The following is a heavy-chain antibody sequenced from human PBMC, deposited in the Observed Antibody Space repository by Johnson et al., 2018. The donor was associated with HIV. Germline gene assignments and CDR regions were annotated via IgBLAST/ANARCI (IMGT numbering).Heavy chain of an antibody. Sequence: QVQLVESGGGLVQPGGSLRLSCAASGFTFSSYAMHWVRQAPGKGLEWVAVISYDGSNKYYADSVKGRFTISRDNAKNTLYLQMDSLGAEDTAVYYCARVQLLADDVFNIWGQGTMVTVSS. V-gene: IGHV3-30-3*01. CDR3: ARVQLLADDVFNI. J-gene: IGHJ3*02. CDR2: ISYDGSNK. D-gene: IGHD3-10*01. CDR1: GFTFSSYA.